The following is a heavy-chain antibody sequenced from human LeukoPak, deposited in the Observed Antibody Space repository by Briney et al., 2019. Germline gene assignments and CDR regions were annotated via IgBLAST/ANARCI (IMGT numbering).Heavy chain of an antibody. J-gene: IGHJ4*02. CDR3: ARKGAAMPFYS. V-gene: IGHV1-18*01. CDR2: ISAYNGDT. CDR1: GYTFRTYG. D-gene: IGHD2-2*01. Sequence: DSVKVSCKASGYTFRTYGISWVRQAPGQGLEWMGWISAYNGDTNYAQKIQGRVTMTTDTSTSTAYMELRSLRSDDTAVYYCARKGAAMPFYSWGQGNLVIVSS.